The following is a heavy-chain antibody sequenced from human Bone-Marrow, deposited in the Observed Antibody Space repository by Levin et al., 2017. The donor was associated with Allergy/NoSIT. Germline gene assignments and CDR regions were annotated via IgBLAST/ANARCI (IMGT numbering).Heavy chain of an antibody. V-gene: IGHV3-64*01. D-gene: IGHD2-2*01. CDR1: GLTFRNYA. J-gene: IGHJ4*02. CDR3: ASAPRGGVIPAALDY. Sequence: AGGSLRLSCAASGLTFRNYAKYWVRQAPGEGLEFVSGISANGDSTYYANSVRGRFTISRDNSKNTLYLQMGSLRADDTAVYYCASAPRGGVIPAALDYWGQGTLVTVSS. CDR2: ISANGDST.